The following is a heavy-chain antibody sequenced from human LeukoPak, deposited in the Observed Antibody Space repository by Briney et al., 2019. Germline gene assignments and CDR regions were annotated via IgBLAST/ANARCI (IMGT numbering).Heavy chain of an antibody. J-gene: IGHJ4*02. D-gene: IGHD6-13*01. CDR1: GGSISSGDYY. V-gene: IGHV4-30-4*08. CDR3: ARRVGYSSSWYVIDY. Sequence: SQTLSLTCTVSGGSISSGDYYWSWIRQPPGKGLEWIGYIYYSGSTYYNPSLKSRVTISVDTSKNQFSLKLSSVTAADTAVYYCARRVGYSSSWYVIDYWGQGTLVTVSS. CDR2: IYYSGST.